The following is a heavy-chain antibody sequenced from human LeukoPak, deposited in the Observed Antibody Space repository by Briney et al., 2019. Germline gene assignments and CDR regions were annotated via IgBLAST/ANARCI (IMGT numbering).Heavy chain of an antibody. D-gene: IGHD3-22*01. CDR1: GYTFTSYY. CDR2: INPSGDST. CDR3: AIRDYYDSSGYYSEGDY. Sequence: ASVKVSCKASGYTFTSYYMHWVRQAPGQGLEWMGIINPSGDSTSYAQKFQGRVTMTRDTSTSTVYMELSSLRSEDTAVYYCAIRDYYDSSGYYSEGDYWGQGTLVTVSS. J-gene: IGHJ4*02. V-gene: IGHV1-46*03.